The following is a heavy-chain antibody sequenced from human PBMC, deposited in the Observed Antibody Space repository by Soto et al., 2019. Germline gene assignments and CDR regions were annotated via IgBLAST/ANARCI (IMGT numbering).Heavy chain of an antibody. CDR3: AREDGNYYDSSGYNAFDI. D-gene: IGHD3-22*01. CDR2: ISSSSSYI. V-gene: IGHV3-21*01. Sequence: GGSLRLSCAASGFTFSSYSMNWVRQAPGKGLEWVSSISSSSSYIYYADSVKGRFAISRDNAKNSLYLQMNSLRAEDTAVYYCAREDGNYYDSSGYNAFDIWGQGTMVTVSS. J-gene: IGHJ3*02. CDR1: GFTFSSYS.